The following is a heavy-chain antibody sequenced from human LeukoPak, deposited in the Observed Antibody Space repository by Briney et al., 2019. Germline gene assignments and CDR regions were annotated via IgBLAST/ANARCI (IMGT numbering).Heavy chain of an antibody. J-gene: IGHJ5*02. Sequence: PGGSLRLSCAASGFTFSSYWMSWVRQAPGKGLEWVANIKQDGSEKYYVDSVKGRFTISRDNAKNSLYLQMNSLRAEDTAVYYCAKDRDWAAAGTGGWFDPWGQGTLVTVSS. V-gene: IGHV3-7*01. CDR1: GFTFSSYW. CDR2: IKQDGSEK. CDR3: AKDRDWAAAGTGGWFDP. D-gene: IGHD6-13*01.